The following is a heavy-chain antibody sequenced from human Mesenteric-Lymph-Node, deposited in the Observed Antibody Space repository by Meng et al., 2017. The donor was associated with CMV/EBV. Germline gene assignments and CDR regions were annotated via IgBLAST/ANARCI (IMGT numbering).Heavy chain of an antibody. D-gene: IGHD3-16*02. V-gene: IGHV3-21*01. CDR2: IISSSSYI. Sequence: GESLKISCAASGFTFSSYSMNWVRQAPGKGLEWVSSIISSSSYIYYADSVKGRFTISRDNAKNSLYLQMNSLRAEDTAVYYCARDYRSAKGYYYYYGMDVWGQGTTVTVSS. J-gene: IGHJ6*02. CDR1: GFTFSSYS. CDR3: ARDYRSAKGYYYYYGMDV.